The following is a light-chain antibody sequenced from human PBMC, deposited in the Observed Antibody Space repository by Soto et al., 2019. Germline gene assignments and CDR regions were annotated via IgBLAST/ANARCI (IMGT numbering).Light chain of an antibody. CDR2: DAS. Sequence: EIVMTQSPATLSLSPGERATLSCRASQSVRSFLAWYQQKPGQTPRLLIYDASNRATGIPARFNGSGSGTDLTLTIISLEPEDFAVYYCQQRSNWPWTFGQGTKLEIK. CDR3: QQRSNWPWT. V-gene: IGKV3-11*01. J-gene: IGKJ1*01. CDR1: QSVRSF.